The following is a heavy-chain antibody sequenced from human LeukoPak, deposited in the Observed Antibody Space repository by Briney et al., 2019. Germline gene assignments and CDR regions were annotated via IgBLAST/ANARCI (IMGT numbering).Heavy chain of an antibody. V-gene: IGHV1-24*01. CDR2: FDPEDGET. CDR1: GYTLTELS. J-gene: IGHJ4*02. Sequence: ASVKVSCKVSGYTLTELSMHWVRQAPGKGLEWMGGFDPEDGETIYAQKFQGRVTMTEDTSTDTAYMELSSLRSEDTAVYYCATAGYNWNDSGFDYWGQGTLVTVSS. D-gene: IGHD1-20*01. CDR3: ATAGYNWNDSGFDY.